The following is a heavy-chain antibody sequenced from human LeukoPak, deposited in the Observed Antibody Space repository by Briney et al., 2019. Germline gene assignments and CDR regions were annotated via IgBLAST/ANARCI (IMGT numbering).Heavy chain of an antibody. V-gene: IGHV3-30*04. J-gene: IGHJ4*02. CDR2: ISYDGSNK. CDR3: ARDPLKQLWGSGYFDY. CDR1: GFTFSSYA. D-gene: IGHD3-10*01. Sequence: GGSLRLSCAASGFTFSSYAMHWVRQAPGKGLEWVAAISYDGSNKYYADSVKGRFTISRDNSKNTLYLQMNSLRAEDTAVYYCARDPLKQLWGSGYFDYWGQGTLVTVSS.